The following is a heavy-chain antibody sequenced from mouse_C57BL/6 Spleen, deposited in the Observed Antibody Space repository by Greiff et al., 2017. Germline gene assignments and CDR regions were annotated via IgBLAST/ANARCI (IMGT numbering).Heavy chain of an antibody. J-gene: IGHJ4*01. CDR3: AGRYYYGSSYGAMDY. CDR2: ISSGSSTI. V-gene: IGHV5-17*01. CDR1: GFTFSDYG. D-gene: IGHD1-1*01. Sequence: EVKLMESGGGLVKPGGSLKLSCAASGFTFSDYGMHWVRQAPEKGLEWVAYISSGSSTIYYADTVKGRFTISRDNAKNTLFLQMTSLRSEDTAMYYCAGRYYYGSSYGAMDYWGQGTSVTVSS.